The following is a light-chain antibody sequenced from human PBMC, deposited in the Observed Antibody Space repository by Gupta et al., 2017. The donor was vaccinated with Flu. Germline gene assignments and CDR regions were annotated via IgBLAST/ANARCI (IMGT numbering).Light chain of an antibody. CDR1: NLGDKY. Sequence: SYELTQPPSVSVSPGQTASITCSGDNLGDKYSYWYQQKPGQSPVLVIYQDTKRPSGIPERFSGSNSGNTDTMNISGTQAMDESDYYCQEWDGGTEVFGTGTKVTVL. CDR3: QEWDGGTEV. CDR2: QDT. V-gene: IGLV3-1*01. J-gene: IGLJ1*01.